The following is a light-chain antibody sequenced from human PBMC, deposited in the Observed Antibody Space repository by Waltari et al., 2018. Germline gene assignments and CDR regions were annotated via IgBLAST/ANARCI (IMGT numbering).Light chain of an antibody. CDR1: SSDVGGYDF. CDR3: CSYAGNSTLYV. V-gene: IGLV2-11*01. CDR2: DVT. J-gene: IGLJ1*01. Sequence: QSALTQPRSVSGSLGQSVTISCTGASSDVGGYDFVSWYQQHPGKAPKLMIYDVTKRPSGVPDRFSGSKSGNTASLTISGLQAEDDAYYWCCSYAGNSTLYVFGRGTKVTVL.